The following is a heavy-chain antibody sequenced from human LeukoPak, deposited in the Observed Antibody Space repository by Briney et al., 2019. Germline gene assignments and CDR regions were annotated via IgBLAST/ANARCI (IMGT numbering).Heavy chain of an antibody. D-gene: IGHD5-18*01. CDR1: GFTFSSYD. CDR3: AKDLNSYGFGDYFDY. CDR2: ITSDGSNK. Sequence: PGRSLRLSCAASGFTFSSYDMNWVRQAPGKGLEWVAVITSDGSNKYYADSVKGRFTISRDNTKNTLYLQMNSLRAEDTAVYYCAKDLNSYGFGDYFDYWGKGTLVTVS. J-gene: IGHJ4*02. V-gene: IGHV3-30*18.